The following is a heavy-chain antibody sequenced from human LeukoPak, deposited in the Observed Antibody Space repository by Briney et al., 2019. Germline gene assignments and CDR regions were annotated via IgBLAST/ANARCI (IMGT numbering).Heavy chain of an antibody. CDR1: GGSISSGGYS. CDR3: AREMATVSSRAFDI. Sequence: SQTLSLTCAVSGGSISSGGYSWSWIRQPPGKGLEWIGYVYEVGITYYNPSLKSRATISEDRSKNQFSLKLTSVTAADTAVYFCAREMATVSSRAFDIWGQGTMLTVSS. J-gene: IGHJ3*02. D-gene: IGHD5-24*01. CDR2: VYEVGIT. V-gene: IGHV4-30-2*01.